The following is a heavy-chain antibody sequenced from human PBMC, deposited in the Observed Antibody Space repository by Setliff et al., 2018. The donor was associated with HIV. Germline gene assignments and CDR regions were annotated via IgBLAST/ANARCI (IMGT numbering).Heavy chain of an antibody. CDR2: IYHSGST. Sequence: PSETLSLTCAVSGYSISSGYYWGWIRQPPGKGLEWIGHIYHSGSTSYNPSLKSRATISVDTSKNQFSLKLSSVTAADTAVYYCATVSGYYWQYLDYWGPGTLVTVSS. CDR3: ATVSGYYWQYLDY. V-gene: IGHV4-38-2*01. J-gene: IGHJ4*02. CDR1: GYSISSGYY. D-gene: IGHD3-22*01.